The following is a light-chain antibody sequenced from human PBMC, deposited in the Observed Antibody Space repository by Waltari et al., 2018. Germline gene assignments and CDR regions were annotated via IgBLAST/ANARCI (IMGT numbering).Light chain of an antibody. CDR2: EDK. J-gene: IGLJ2*01. CDR3: QAWDSGLAV. Sequence: SYELTQPPSVSVAPGQTSTITCSGDTVREKYVSWYQQKPGQSPFLVIYEDKKRPSGIPDRFSGSNSENTATLTISGTQAMDEADYYCQAWDSGLAVFGGGTKLTVL. CDR1: TVREKY. V-gene: IGLV3-1*01.